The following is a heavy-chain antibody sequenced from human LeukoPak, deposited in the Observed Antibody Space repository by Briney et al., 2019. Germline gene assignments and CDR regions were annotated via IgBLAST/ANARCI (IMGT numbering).Heavy chain of an antibody. D-gene: IGHD1-1*01. J-gene: IGHJ5*02. Sequence: SVKVSCKASGYTFTSYGISWVRQAPGQGLEWMGGIIPIFGTANYAQKFQGRVTITADESTSTAYMELSSLRSEDAAVYYCARDGTENWFDPWGQGTLVTVSS. V-gene: IGHV1-69*13. CDR2: IIPIFGTA. CDR3: ARDGTENWFDP. CDR1: GYTFTSYG.